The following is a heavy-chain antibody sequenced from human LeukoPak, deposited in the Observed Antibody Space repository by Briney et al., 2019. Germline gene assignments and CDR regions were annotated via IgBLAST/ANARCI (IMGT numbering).Heavy chain of an antibody. CDR2: IYYSGST. J-gene: IGHJ4*02. Sequence: SETLSLTCTVSGGSISSYCWSWIRQPPGKGLEWIGYIYYSGSTNYNPSLKSRVTISVDTSKNQFSLKLSSVTAADTAVYYCARLIGGTSPDYWGQGTLVTVSS. D-gene: IGHD3-10*01. V-gene: IGHV4-59*08. CDR3: ARLIGGTSPDY. CDR1: GGSISSYC.